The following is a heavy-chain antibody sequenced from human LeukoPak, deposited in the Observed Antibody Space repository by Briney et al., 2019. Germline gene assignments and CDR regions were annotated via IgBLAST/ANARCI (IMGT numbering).Heavy chain of an antibody. V-gene: IGHV3-15*01. CDR3: TTVPGSGELRY. Sequence: PGGSLRLSCAVSGFTFSSAWMTWVRQAPGKGLEWVGRIKSKADGGTTDYAAPVKGRFTISRDDSKNTLYLQMNSLKTEDTAVYYCTTVPGSGELRYWGQGTLVTVSS. CDR2: IKSKADGGTT. D-gene: IGHD1-26*01. CDR1: GFTFSSAW. J-gene: IGHJ4*02.